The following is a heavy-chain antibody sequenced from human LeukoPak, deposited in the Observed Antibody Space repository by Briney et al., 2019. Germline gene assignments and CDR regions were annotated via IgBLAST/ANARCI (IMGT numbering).Heavy chain of an antibody. J-gene: IGHJ4*02. CDR3: AKENTFYYYGSGNPGY. D-gene: IGHD3-10*01. CDR2: IRYDGSNK. Sequence: GGSLRLSCAASGFTFSSYGTHWVRQAPGKGLEWVAFIRYDGSNKYYADSVKGRFTISRDNSKNTLYLQMNSLRAEDTAVYYCAKENTFYYYGSGNPGYWGQGTLVTVSS. V-gene: IGHV3-30*02. CDR1: GFTFSSYG.